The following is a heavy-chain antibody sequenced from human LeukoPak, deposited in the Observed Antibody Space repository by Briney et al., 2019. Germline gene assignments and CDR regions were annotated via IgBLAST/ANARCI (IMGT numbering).Heavy chain of an antibody. CDR2: IDNGGSNT. V-gene: IGHV3-74*01. CDR3: AKVRIDYSGSSPPDY. CDR1: GFTFSTYW. Sequence: GGSLRLSCAASGFTFSTYWMHWVRQAPGKGLVWVSRIDNGGSNTLYADSVRGRFTISRDNAKNTLYLQMNSLRAEDTAIYYCAKVRIDYSGSSPPDYWGQGTPVTVSS. D-gene: IGHD6-6*01. J-gene: IGHJ4*02.